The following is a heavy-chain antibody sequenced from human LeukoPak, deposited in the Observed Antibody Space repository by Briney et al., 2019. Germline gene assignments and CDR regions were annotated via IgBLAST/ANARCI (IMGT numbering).Heavy chain of an antibody. V-gene: IGHV3-30*02. D-gene: IGHD2-8*01. J-gene: IGHJ4*02. Sequence: GGSLRLSCSASGFTFSSYGMHWVRQAPGKGLEWVSFIRYDGTNTYYADSVKGRFTISRDNSKNTLYLQINSVRAEETAVYYCAAGYCTTAVCYKGFDYWGQGTLVTVSS. CDR1: GFTFSSYG. CDR2: IRYDGTNT. CDR3: AAGYCTTAVCYKGFDY.